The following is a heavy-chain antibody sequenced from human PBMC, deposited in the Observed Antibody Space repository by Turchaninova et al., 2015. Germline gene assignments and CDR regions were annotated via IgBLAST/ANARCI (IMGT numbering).Heavy chain of an antibody. CDR2: ISGKGEST. D-gene: IGHD1-7*01. Sequence: EVQLLESGGGLVQPGGSLRLSCAASGFDSSSYAMSWFRRAPGQGLGWVSVISGKGESTNYSDSVKGRFTISRDNSKNTLYLQMNSLRAEDTAVYYCAIAITGTTLYYYMDVWGKGTTVTVSS. V-gene: IGHV3-23*01. J-gene: IGHJ6*03. CDR3: AIAITGTTLYYYMDV. CDR1: GFDSSSYA.